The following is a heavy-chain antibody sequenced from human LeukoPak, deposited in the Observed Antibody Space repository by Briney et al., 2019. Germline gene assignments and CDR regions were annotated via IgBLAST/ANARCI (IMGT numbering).Heavy chain of an antibody. CDR2: ISAYNGNT. D-gene: IGHD2-2*01. Sequence: RASVKVSCKASGYTFTSYGISWVRQAPGQGLEWMGWISAYNGNTNYAQKLQGRVTMTTDTSTSTAYMELRSLRSDDTAMYYCARATSTSVIPVTHYYYYGMDVWGQGTTVTVSS. J-gene: IGHJ6*02. CDR1: GYTFTSYG. V-gene: IGHV1-18*01. CDR3: ARATSTSVIPVTHYYYYGMDV.